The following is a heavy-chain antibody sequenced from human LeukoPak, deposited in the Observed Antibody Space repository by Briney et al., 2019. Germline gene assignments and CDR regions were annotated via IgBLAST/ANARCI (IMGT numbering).Heavy chain of an antibody. Sequence: GGSLRLSCAASGFLFSSYEMNWVRQAPGKGLEWVSYISTSGGTIYYADSVKGRFTISRDNAKNSLYLQMNSLRAEDTALYYCARGQPPSYYDMDVWGQGTTVTVSS. J-gene: IGHJ6*02. CDR1: GFLFSSYE. V-gene: IGHV3-48*03. CDR3: ARGQPPSYYDMDV. CDR2: ISTSGGTI. D-gene: IGHD6-13*01.